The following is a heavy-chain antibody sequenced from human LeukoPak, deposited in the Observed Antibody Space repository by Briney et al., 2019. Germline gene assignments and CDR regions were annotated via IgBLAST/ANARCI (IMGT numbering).Heavy chain of an antibody. Sequence: GGSLRLSCAASGFTFSSYGMHWVRQAPGKGLEWVGRIKSKTDGGTTDYAAPVKGRFTISRDDSKNTLYLQMNSLKTEDTAVYYRTTAEVGLTDYWGQGTLVTVSS. CDR1: GFTFSSYG. D-gene: IGHD1-26*01. CDR2: IKSKTDGGTT. J-gene: IGHJ4*02. V-gene: IGHV3-15*01. CDR3: TTAEVGLTDY.